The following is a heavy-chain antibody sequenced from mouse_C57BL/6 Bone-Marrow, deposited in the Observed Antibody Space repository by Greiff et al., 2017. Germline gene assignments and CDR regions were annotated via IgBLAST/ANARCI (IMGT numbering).Heavy chain of an antibody. CDR3: ARRGRDGYCDAMDY. D-gene: IGHD2-3*01. J-gene: IGHJ4*01. Sequence: QVQLQQPGAELVKPGASVKMSCKASGYTFTSYWITWVKQRPGQGLEWIGDIYPGSGSTNYNEKFKSKATLTVDTSSSTAYMQLSSLTSEVSAVYYCARRGRDGYCDAMDYWGQGTSVTVSS. CDR2: IYPGSGST. V-gene: IGHV1-55*01. CDR1: GYTFTSYW.